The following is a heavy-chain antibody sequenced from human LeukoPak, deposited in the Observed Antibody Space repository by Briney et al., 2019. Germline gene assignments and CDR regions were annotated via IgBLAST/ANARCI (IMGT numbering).Heavy chain of an antibody. CDR3: ARESSVTAMDIGSY. J-gene: IGHJ4*02. Sequence: GESLKISCKASGYTFTTYYMHWVRQAPGQGLEWMGIINCSGGSTIYAQKFQGRVTMTRDTSTRTVYMELSSLRSEDTAVYYCARESSVTAMDIGSYWGQGTLVTVSS. V-gene: IGHV1-46*01. CDR1: GYTFTTYY. D-gene: IGHD2-2*03. CDR2: INCSGGST.